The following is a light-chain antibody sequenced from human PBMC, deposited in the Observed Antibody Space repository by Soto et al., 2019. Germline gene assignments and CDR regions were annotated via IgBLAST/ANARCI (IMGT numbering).Light chain of an antibody. J-gene: IGLJ3*02. V-gene: IGLV4-69*01. CDR2: VNSDGSH. CDR3: QTWGTGIRV. CDR1: SGHSSYD. Sequence: QSVLTQSPSASASLGASVKLTCTLSSGHSSYDIAWHQQQPEKGPRYLMKVNSDGSHRKGDGIPDRVSGSSSGAERYPTISSRQSEDEADFYCQTWGTGIRVFGGGTKLTVL.